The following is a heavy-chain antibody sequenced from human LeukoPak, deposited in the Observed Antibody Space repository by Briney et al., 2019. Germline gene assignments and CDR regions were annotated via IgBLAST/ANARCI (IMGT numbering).Heavy chain of an antibody. J-gene: IGHJ1*01. CDR3: ARDSRHYGDPEYYQH. D-gene: IGHD4-17*01. CDR2: IYTSGST. V-gene: IGHV4-4*07. CDR1: GGSISSYY. Sequence: PSEALSLTSTVSGGSISSYYWSWIRQPAGKGLEWIGRIYTSGSTNYNPSLKSRVTMSVDTSKNQFSLKLSSVTAADTAVYYCARDSRHYGDPEYYQHWGQGTLVTVSS.